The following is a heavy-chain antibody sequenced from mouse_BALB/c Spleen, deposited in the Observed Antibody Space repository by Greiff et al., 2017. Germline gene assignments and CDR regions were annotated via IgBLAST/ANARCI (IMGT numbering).Heavy chain of an antibody. V-gene: IGHV1-5*01. J-gene: IGHJ1*01. D-gene: IGHD2-10*02. CDR1: GYTFTSYW. CDR2: IYPGNSDT. Sequence: VQLQQSGTVLARPGASVKMSCKASGYTFTSYWMHWVKQRPGQGLEWIGAIYPGNSDTSYNQKFKGKAKLTAVTSTSTAYMELSSLTNEDSAVYYCTRGYGNYRWYFDDWGAGTTVTVSS. CDR3: TRGYGNYRWYFDD.